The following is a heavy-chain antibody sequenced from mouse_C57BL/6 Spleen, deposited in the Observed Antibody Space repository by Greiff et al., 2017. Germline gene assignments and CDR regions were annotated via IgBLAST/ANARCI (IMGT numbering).Heavy chain of an antibody. CDR3: ARGDYYGSSYYYAMDY. V-gene: IGHV1-59*01. Sequence: VQLQQPGAELVRPGTSVKLSCKASGYTFTSYWMHWVKQRPGQGLEWIGVIDPSDSYTNYNQKFKGKATLTVDTSSSTAYMQLSSLTSEDYAVYYCARGDYYGSSYYYAMDYWGQGTSVTVSS. CDR2: IDPSDSYT. J-gene: IGHJ4*01. CDR1: GYTFTSYW. D-gene: IGHD1-1*01.